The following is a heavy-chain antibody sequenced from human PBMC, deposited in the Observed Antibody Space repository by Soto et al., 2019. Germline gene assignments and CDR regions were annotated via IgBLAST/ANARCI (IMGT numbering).Heavy chain of an antibody. J-gene: IGHJ4*02. V-gene: IGHV3-23*01. CDR1: EFTFSNYA. D-gene: IGHD3-22*01. CDR3: AKNPGYYYDSTGYHFDY. CDR2: ISYGGGTT. Sequence: GGSLRLSCAASEFTFSNYAMSWVRQAPGKGLEWVSAISYGGGTTYYADSVKGRFTISRDNSKKTLYLQMNSLIAEDTAVYYFAKNPGYYYDSTGYHFDYWGQGTLVTVSS.